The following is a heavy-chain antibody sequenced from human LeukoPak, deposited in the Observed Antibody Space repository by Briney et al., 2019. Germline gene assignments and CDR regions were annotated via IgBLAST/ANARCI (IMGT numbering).Heavy chain of an antibody. D-gene: IGHD4-17*01. CDR1: GLTYSSFC. V-gene: IGHV3-74*03. CDR2: INSDGSST. CDR3: ARDPFSGTTVTPGGY. J-gene: IGHJ4*02. Sequence: GGTLRLSCVFSGLTYSSFCTHWVRGAPRKGLFWLSRINSDGSSTTYADSVKGRFTISRDNSKNTLYLQMNSLRAEDTAVYYCARDPFSGTTVTPGGYWGQGTLVTVSS.